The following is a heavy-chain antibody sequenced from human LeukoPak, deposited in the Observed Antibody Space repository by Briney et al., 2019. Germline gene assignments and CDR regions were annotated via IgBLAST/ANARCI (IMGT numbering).Heavy chain of an antibody. CDR2: IWYDGSNK. CDR3: AREKEDY. V-gene: IGHV3-33*01. J-gene: IGHJ4*02. Sequence: QPGGPLRLSCAASGFAFSSYGKPSVCQAPGKGLEWVAVIWYDGSNKYYADSVKGRFTISRDNSKNTLYLQMNSLRAEDTAVYYCAREKEDYWGQGTLVTVSS. CDR1: GFAFSSYG.